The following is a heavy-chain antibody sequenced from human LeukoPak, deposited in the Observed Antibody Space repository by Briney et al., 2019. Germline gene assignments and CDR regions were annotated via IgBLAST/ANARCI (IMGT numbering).Heavy chain of an antibody. CDR1: GGSISSSSYY. CDR2: IYYSGST. CDR3: ARGSNMVRGVIRY. Sequence: SETLSLTCTVSGGSISSSSYYWGWIRQPPGKGLEWIGSIYYSGSTYYNPSLKSRVTISVDTSKNQFSLNLSSVTAADTAVYYCARGSNMVRGVIRYWGQGTLVTVSS. V-gene: IGHV4-39*01. J-gene: IGHJ4*02. D-gene: IGHD3-10*01.